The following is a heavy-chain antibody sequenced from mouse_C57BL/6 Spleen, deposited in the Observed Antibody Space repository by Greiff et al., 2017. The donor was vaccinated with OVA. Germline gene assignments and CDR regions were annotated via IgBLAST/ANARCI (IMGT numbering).Heavy chain of an antibody. Sequence: EVQLQQSGPELVKPGASVKISCKASGYTFTDYYMNWVKQSHGKSLEWIGDINPNNGGTSYNQKFKGKATLTVDKSSSTAYMELRSLTSEDSAVYYCARCYDYGPWFAYWGQGTLVTVSA. D-gene: IGHD2-4*01. CDR2: INPNNGGT. CDR1: GYTFTDYY. CDR3: ARCYDYGPWFAY. J-gene: IGHJ3*01. V-gene: IGHV1-26*01.